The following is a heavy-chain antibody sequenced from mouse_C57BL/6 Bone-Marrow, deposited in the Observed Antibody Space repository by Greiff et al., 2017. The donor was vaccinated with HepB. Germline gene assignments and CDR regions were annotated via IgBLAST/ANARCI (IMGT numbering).Heavy chain of an antibody. CDR3: AMGWLLRGWDY. D-gene: IGHD2-3*01. Sequence: DVKLVESVAELVRPGASVKLSCTASGFNIKNTYMHWVKQRPEQGLEWIGRIDPANGNTKYAPKFQGKATITADTSSNTAYLQLSSLTSEDTAIYYCAMGWLLRGWDYWGQGTSVTVSS. J-gene: IGHJ4*01. CDR2: IDPANGNT. V-gene: IGHV14-3*01. CDR1: GFNIKNTY.